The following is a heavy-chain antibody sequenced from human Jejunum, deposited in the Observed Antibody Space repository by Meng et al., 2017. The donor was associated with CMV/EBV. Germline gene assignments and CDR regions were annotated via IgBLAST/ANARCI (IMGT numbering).Heavy chain of an antibody. D-gene: IGHD6-13*01. Sequence: GFTFTTWLHWVGQAPGEGLVWVARISHDGSSTTYADSVKGRFTLSRDNAKNTLFLQMNSLRVEDTAVYFCARGPDHSSRWYGLDSWGQGTRVTVSS. CDR1: GFTFTTW. J-gene: IGHJ4*02. V-gene: IGHV3-74*01. CDR2: ISHDGSST. CDR3: ARGPDHSSRWYGLDS.